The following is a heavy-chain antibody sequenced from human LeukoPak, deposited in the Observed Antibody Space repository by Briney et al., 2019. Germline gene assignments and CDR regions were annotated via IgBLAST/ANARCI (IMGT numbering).Heavy chain of an antibody. CDR1: GGTFSSYA. V-gene: IGHV1-69*13. CDR3: AREAHHYMDV. D-gene: IGHD6-6*01. CDR2: NIPIFGTA. Sequence: SVKVSCKASGGTFSSYAISWVRQAPGQGLEWMGGNIPIFGTANYAQKFQGRVTITADESTSTAYMELSSLRSEDTAVYYCAREAHHYMDVWGKGTTVTVSS. J-gene: IGHJ6*03.